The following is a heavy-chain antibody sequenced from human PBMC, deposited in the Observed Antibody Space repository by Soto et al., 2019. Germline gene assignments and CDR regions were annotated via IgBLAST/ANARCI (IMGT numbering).Heavy chain of an antibody. V-gene: IGHV3-21*01. CDR3: AREGVQHGSGPYYYYGMDV. J-gene: IGHJ6*02. Sequence: GGSLRLSCAASGFTFSSYSMNWVRQAPGKGLEWVSSISSSSSYIYYVDSVKGRFTISRDNAKNSLYLQMNSLRAEDTAVYYCAREGVQHGSGPYYYYGMDVWGQGTTVTVSS. CDR1: GFTFSSYS. D-gene: IGHD3-10*01. CDR2: ISSSSSYI.